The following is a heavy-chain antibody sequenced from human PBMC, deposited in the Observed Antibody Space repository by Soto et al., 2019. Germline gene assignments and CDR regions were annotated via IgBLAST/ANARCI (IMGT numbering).Heavy chain of an antibody. D-gene: IGHD3-10*01. CDR1: GFTFSSYG. Sequence: PGGSLRLSCAASGFTFSSYGMHWVRQAPGKGLEWVAVIWYDGSNKYYADSVKGRFTISVDTSKNQFSLKLSSVTAADTAVYYCARSGDYYGSGSYPDAFDIWGQGTMVTVSS. V-gene: IGHV3-33*01. J-gene: IGHJ3*02. CDR3: ARSGDYYGSGSYPDAFDI. CDR2: IWYDGSNK.